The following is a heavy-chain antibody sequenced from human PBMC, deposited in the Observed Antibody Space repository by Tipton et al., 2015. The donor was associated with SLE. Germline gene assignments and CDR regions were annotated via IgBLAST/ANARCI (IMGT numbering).Heavy chain of an antibody. Sequence: LRLSCTVSGGSITSSGFYWGWFRPPPGKGLEWIGRIDYSGRNYYTPSLKSHLTISVDTSENQFSLKLNSVNAADTAFYYCARRTSAYAPYYWGKGTLITAS. D-gene: IGHD5-12*01. J-gene: IGHJ4*02. CDR2: IDYSGRN. CDR1: GGSITSSGFY. V-gene: IGHV4-39*07. CDR3: ARRTSAYAPYY.